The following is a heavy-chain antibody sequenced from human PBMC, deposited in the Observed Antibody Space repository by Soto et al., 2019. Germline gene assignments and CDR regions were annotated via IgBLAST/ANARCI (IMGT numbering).Heavy chain of an antibody. V-gene: IGHV4-61*01. Sequence: QVQLQESGPGLVKPSETLSLTCTVSGGSVSSTSYYWTWIRQPPGKGLEWIGYIHYSGSTNYNPPLKGRVPMSVDPPKNHFPLKLGSVTAADRAVFYWARGWEPLYFAYWGQGALVTVSS. CDR3: ARGWEPLYFAY. D-gene: IGHD1-26*01. CDR2: IHYSGST. J-gene: IGHJ4*02. CDR1: GGSVSSTSYY.